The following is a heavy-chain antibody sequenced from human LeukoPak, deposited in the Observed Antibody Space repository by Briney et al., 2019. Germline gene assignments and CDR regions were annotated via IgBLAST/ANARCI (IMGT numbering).Heavy chain of an antibody. CDR2: IYYSGST. J-gene: IGHJ4*02. Sequence: PSETLSLTCTVPGGSISSYYWSWIRQPPGKGLEWIGYIYYSGSTNYNPSLKSRVTISVDTSRNQFSLKLSSVTAADTAVYYCARHRITMVRGVIPYYFDYWGQGTLVTVSS. D-gene: IGHD3-10*01. V-gene: IGHV4-59*08. CDR1: GGSISSYY. CDR3: ARHRITMVRGVIPYYFDY.